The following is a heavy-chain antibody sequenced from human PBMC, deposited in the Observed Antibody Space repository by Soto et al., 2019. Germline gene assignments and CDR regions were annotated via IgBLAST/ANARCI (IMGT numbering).Heavy chain of an antibody. D-gene: IGHD6-19*01. CDR1: GFTFSSYS. Sequence: GGSLRLSCAASGFTFSSYSMNWVRQAPGKGLEWVSSISSSSSYIYYADSVKGRFTISRDNAKNSLYLQMNSLRAEDTAVYYCARYVGIAVAGTGRRRAFDIWGQGTMVTVSS. CDR2: ISSSSSYI. CDR3: ARYVGIAVAGTGRRRAFDI. V-gene: IGHV3-21*01. J-gene: IGHJ3*02.